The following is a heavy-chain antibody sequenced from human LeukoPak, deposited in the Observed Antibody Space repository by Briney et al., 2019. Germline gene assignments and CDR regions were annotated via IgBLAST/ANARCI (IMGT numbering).Heavy chain of an antibody. Sequence: PGGSLRLSCAASGFTFSSYSMNWVRQAPGKGLEWVSSISSSSSYIYYADSVKGRFTISRDNAKNSLYLQMNSLRAEDTAVYYCASGLVDLYYDSGSYYYFDYWGQGTLVTVSS. CDR2: ISSSSSYI. J-gene: IGHJ4*02. D-gene: IGHD3-10*01. CDR1: GFTFSSYS. CDR3: ASGLVDLYYDSGSYYYFDY. V-gene: IGHV3-21*01.